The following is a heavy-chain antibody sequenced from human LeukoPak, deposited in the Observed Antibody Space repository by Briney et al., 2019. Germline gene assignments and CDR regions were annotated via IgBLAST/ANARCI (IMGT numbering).Heavy chain of an antibody. J-gene: IGHJ5*02. D-gene: IGHD2-2*01. CDR2: INARGDT. V-gene: IGHV4-34*01. CDR3: ARGRVPAARGYNWLDP. Sequence: SETLSLTCAVYGWSFNDYYGHGIRQPPGMGLEWIGEINARGDTNYNPSLKSRVTISVDTSKKQFSLRLTFMIAADTALYYCARGRVPAARGYNWLDPWGQGTLVTVSS. CDR1: GWSFNDYY.